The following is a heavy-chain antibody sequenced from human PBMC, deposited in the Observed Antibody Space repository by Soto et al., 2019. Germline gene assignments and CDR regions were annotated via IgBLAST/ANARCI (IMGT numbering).Heavy chain of an antibody. V-gene: IGHV1-18*01. CDR1: GYTFTSYG. D-gene: IGHD1-1*01. CDR3: ARGRYGDY. Sequence: QVHLVQSGAEVKKPGASVKVSCKASGYTFTSYGITWVRQAPGQGLEWMGWISAHNGNTDYAQKLQGRVIVTRDTSTSQAYLGPRSLRSYGTAVYYCARGRYGDYWGQGALVTVSS. CDR2: ISAHNGNT. J-gene: IGHJ4*02.